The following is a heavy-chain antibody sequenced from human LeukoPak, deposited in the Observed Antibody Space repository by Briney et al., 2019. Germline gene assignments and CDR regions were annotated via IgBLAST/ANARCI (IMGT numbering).Heavy chain of an antibody. CDR1: GYTFTSYD. CDR2: ISGYNGNT. Sequence: VASVKVSCKASGYTFTSYDINWVRQATGQGLEWMGWISGYNGNTNYAQKLQGRVTMTTDTSTSTAYMEMRSLRSDDTAVYYCARDLPRDITMIVGTFYYYYGMDVWGQGTTVTVSS. V-gene: IGHV1-18*01. J-gene: IGHJ6*02. CDR3: ARDLPRDITMIVGTFYYYYGMDV. D-gene: IGHD3-22*01.